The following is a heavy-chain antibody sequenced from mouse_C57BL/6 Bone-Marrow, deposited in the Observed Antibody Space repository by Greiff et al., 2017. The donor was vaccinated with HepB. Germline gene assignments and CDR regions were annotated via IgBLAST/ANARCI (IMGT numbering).Heavy chain of an antibody. D-gene: IGHD4-1*01. V-gene: IGHV5-6*01. CDR1: GFTFSSYG. CDR3: ARLAGTGAMDY. CDR2: ISRGGSYT. J-gene: IGHJ4*01. Sequence: EVQLVESGGDLVKPGGSLKLSCAASGFTFSSYGMSWVRQTPDKRLEWVATISRGGSYTYYPDSVKGRVTITRDKAKNTLYLQMSSLKSEDTAMYYCARLAGTGAMDYWGQGTSVTVSS.